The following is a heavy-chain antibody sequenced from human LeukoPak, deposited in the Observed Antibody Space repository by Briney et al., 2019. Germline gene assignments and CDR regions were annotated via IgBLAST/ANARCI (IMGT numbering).Heavy chain of an antibody. CDR1: GFTFSSYE. J-gene: IGHJ6*04. V-gene: IGHV3-48*03. D-gene: IGHD3-10*02. CDR3: AELGITMIGGV. CDR2: ISSSGSTI. Sequence: GGSLRLSCAASGFTFSSYEMNWVRQAPGKGLEWVSYISSSGSTIYYADSVKGRFTISRENAKNSLYLKMNSLRAEDTAVYYCAELGITMIGGVWGKGTAVTISS.